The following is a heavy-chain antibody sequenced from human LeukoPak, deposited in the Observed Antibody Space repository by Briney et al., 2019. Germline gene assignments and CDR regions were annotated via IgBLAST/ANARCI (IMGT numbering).Heavy chain of an antibody. Sequence: PGGSLRLSCAASGFTFSSCAMTWVRQAPGKGLEWVSSISGSGASTYYADPVKGRFTISRDNSKNTLYLQMNSLRAEDTALYYCAKGLYDYALDVWSQGTAVTVSS. V-gene: IGHV3-23*01. CDR3: AKGLYDYALDV. J-gene: IGHJ6*02. CDR2: ISGSGAST. CDR1: GFTFSSCA.